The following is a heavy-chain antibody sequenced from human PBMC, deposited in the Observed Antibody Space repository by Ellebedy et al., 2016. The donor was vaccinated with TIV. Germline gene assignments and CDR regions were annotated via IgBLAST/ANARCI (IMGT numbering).Heavy chain of an antibody. Sequence: GGSLRLXXAASGFTFSSYWISWVRQAPGKGLERVANINQDGSQKYYLDSVKGRFTISRDNAKNSLYLQMNSLRVEDTAVYYCARDPGSSAFDVWGQGTMVTVS. CDR1: GFTFSSYW. D-gene: IGHD2-2*01. V-gene: IGHV3-7*04. CDR2: INQDGSQK. J-gene: IGHJ3*01. CDR3: ARDPGSSAFDV.